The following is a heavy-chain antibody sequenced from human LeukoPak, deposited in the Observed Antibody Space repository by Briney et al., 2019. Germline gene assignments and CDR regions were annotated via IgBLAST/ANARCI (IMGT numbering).Heavy chain of an antibody. D-gene: IGHD1-26*01. V-gene: IGHV3-30*18. CDR1: GFTFSSYG. J-gene: IGHJ5*02. CDR3: AKLYSGTYPLDP. Sequence: GGSLRLSCAASGFTFSSYGMHWVRQAPGKGLEWVAVISYDGSNKYYADSVKGRFTISRDNAKNTLYLQMNSLRAEATDVYYCAKLYSGTYPLDPWGQGTLVTVSS. CDR2: ISYDGSNK.